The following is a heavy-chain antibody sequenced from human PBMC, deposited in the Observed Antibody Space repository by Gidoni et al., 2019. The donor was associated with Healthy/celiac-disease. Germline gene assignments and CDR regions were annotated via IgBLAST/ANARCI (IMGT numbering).Heavy chain of an antibody. CDR1: AGSISSYY. CDR3: ARSKEDYYDSSGYYY. Sequence: QVQLQESGPGLEKPSETLSLACNVSAGSISSYYWSWIRHPPGKGLEWIGYIYYSGSTKSNPSLKSRVTISVDTSKNQFSQKLSSVTAADTAVYYCARSKEDYYDSSGYYYWGQGTLVTVSS. V-gene: IGHV4-59*01. D-gene: IGHD3-22*01. J-gene: IGHJ4*02. CDR2: IYYSGST.